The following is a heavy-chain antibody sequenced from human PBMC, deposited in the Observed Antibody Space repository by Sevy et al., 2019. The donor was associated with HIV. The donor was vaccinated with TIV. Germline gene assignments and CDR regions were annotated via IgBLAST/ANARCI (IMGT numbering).Heavy chain of an antibody. CDR3: ATAPGYYDSAPFDY. D-gene: IGHD3-22*01. Sequence: NLGGSLRLSCAVSGFTFNNAWMNWVRQAPGTGLQWVGLIKSKIDGETTDYAAPVKGRFTISRDDSKNTLFLQMNSLKIEDTAVYYCATAPGYYDSAPFDYWGPGTLVTVSS. V-gene: IGHV3-15*01. J-gene: IGHJ4*02. CDR1: GFTFNNAW. CDR2: IKSKIDGETT.